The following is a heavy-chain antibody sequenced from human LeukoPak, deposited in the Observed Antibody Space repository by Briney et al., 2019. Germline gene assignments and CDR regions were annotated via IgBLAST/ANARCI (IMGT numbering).Heavy chain of an antibody. CDR3: ARDRYYGSGSYYNHFDY. V-gene: IGHV1-18*01. CDR2: ISVYNGNT. D-gene: IGHD3-10*01. Sequence: ASVKVSCKASGYTFTSYGISWVRQAPGQRLEWMGCISVYNGNTNYAQKLQDRVTMTTDTSTSTAYMELRSLRSDDTAVYYCARDRYYGSGSYYNHFDYWGQGTLVTVSS. CDR1: GYTFTSYG. J-gene: IGHJ4*02.